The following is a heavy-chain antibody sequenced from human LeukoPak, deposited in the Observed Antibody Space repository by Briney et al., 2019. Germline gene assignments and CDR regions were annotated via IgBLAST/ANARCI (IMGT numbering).Heavy chain of an antibody. Sequence: SETLSLTCAVYGGSFSGYYWSWIRQPPGKGLEWIGEINHSGSTNYNPSLKSRVTMSVDTSKNQFSLKLSSVTAADTAVYYCARSGSQYYYDSSGYSHWGQGTLVTVSS. CDR1: GGSFSGYY. V-gene: IGHV4-34*01. CDR3: ARSGSQYYYDSSGYSH. J-gene: IGHJ4*02. D-gene: IGHD3-22*01. CDR2: INHSGST.